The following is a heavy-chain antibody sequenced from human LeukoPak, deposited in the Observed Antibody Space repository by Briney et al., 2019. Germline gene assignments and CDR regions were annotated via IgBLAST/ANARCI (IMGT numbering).Heavy chain of an antibody. CDR2: ISGSGGST. CDR1: GFTFSSYA. D-gene: IGHD6-6*01. Sequence: PGGSLRLSCAASGFTFSSYAMSWVHQAPGKGLEWVSAISGSGGSTYYADSVKGRFTISRDNSKNTLYLQMNSLRAEDTAVYYCAKGLDSSSDRRPFDYWGQGTLVTVSS. CDR3: AKGLDSSSDRRPFDY. J-gene: IGHJ4*02. V-gene: IGHV3-23*01.